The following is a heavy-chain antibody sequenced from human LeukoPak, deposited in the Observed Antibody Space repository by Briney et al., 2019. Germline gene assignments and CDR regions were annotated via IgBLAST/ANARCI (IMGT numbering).Heavy chain of an antibody. CDR2: INPNSGGT. V-gene: IGHV1-2*02. CDR1: GYTFTGYY. J-gene: IGHJ6*04. D-gene: IGHD4-23*01. CDR3: ARVLGGNSGIYYDYGMDV. Sequence: ASVPVSRKASGYTFTGYYMHWVRQAPGQGLEWMGWINPNSGGTNYAQKFLGRGTMTRDTSISTAYMELSRLRSDDTAVYYCARVLGGNSGIYYDYGMDVWGKGTTVSSSS.